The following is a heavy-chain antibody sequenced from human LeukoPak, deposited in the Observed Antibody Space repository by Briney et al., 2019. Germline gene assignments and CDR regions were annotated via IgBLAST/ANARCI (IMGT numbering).Heavy chain of an antibody. J-gene: IGHJ4*02. D-gene: IGHD2-2*01. CDR1: GFTFSSYA. CDR3: ARDECSSTSCYRTKGVDY. V-gene: IGHV3-30-3*01. CDR2: ISYDGSNK. Sequence: GGSLRLSCAASGFTFSSYAMHWVRQAPGKGLEWAAVISYDGSNKYYADSVKGRFTISRDSSKNTLYLQMNSLRAEDTAMYYCARDECSSTSCYRTKGVDYWGQGTLVTVSS.